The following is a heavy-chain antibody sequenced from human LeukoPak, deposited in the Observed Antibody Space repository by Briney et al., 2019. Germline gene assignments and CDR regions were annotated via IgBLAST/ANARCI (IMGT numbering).Heavy chain of an antibody. D-gene: IGHD3-22*01. Sequence: GGSLRLSCAASGFTFSSYAMSWVRQAPGKGLEWGSAISGSGGSTYYADSGKGRFTISRDNSKNTLFLQMNSLRAEDTSVYYCAKGRYYYDSSDAFDIWGQGTMVTVSS. V-gene: IGHV3-23*01. CDR3: AKGRYYYDSSDAFDI. CDR2: ISGSGGST. J-gene: IGHJ3*02. CDR1: GFTFSSYA.